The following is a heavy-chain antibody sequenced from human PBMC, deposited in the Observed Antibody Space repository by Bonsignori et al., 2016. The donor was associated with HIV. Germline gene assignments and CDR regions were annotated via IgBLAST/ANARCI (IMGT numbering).Heavy chain of an antibody. J-gene: IGHJ2*01. D-gene: IGHD6-19*01. CDR2: ILYDGSDE. CDR3: AKEAVAGHYWYVDL. Sequence: VRQMPGKGSGVGAFILYDGSDESYADSVKGRFTISRDNSKNTLYLEMSSLNTEDTAVYYCAKEAVAGHYWYVDLWGRGTLVTVSS. V-gene: IGHV3-30*02.